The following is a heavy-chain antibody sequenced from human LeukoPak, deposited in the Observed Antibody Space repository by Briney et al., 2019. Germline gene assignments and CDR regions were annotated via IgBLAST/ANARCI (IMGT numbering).Heavy chain of an antibody. D-gene: IGHD3-3*01. J-gene: IGHJ4*02. CDR3: ARSGARFLEGFPSLFVY. V-gene: IGHV1-2*02. CDR1: GYTFTGYY. CDR2: INTNSGGT. Sequence: GASVKVSCKASGYTFTGYYMHWVRQAPGQGLEWMGWINTNSGGTNYAQKFQGRVTITRDTSISTAYMDLSRLRSDDTAVYCCARSGARFLEGFPSLFVYWGQGTLVTVSS.